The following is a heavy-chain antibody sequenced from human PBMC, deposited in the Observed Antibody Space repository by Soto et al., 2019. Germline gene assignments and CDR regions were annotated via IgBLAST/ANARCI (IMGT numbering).Heavy chain of an antibody. CDR2: FDPEDGET. V-gene: IGHV1-24*01. D-gene: IGHD3-10*01. CDR1: GYTLTELS. J-gene: IGHJ4*02. CDR3: VSHRITMVRGVITKPLFDY. Sequence: ASVKVSCKVSGYTLTELSMHWVRQAPGKGLEWMGGFDPEDGETIYAQKFQGRVTMTEDTSTDTAYMELSSLRSEDTAVYYCVSHRITMVRGVITKPLFDYWGQGTLVTV.